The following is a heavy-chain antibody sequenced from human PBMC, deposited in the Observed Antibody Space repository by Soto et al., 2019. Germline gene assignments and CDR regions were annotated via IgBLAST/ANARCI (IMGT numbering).Heavy chain of an antibody. V-gene: IGHV4-39*07. CDR1: GGSISSSSYY. Sequence: SETLSLTCTVSGGSISSSSYYWGWIRQPPGKGLEWIGSIYYSGSTYYNPSLKSRVTISVDTSKNQFSLKLSSVTAADTAVYYCARGGSSYGMDVWGQGTTVTVSS. J-gene: IGHJ6*02. CDR2: IYYSGST. D-gene: IGHD2-2*01. CDR3: ARGGSSYGMDV.